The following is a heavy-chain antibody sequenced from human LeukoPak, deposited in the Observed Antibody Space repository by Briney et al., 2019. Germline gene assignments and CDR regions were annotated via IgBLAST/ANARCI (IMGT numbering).Heavy chain of an antibody. Sequence: SETLSLTCTVSGGSITSFYWNWIRQAPGKGLEWIGYIYYTGSTNYNPSLKSRVTISVDTSKNQFSLKLSSVTTANTAVYYCANEGDDSTGGSFLHWGQGTLVTVSS. J-gene: IGHJ1*01. CDR3: ANEGDDSTGGSFLH. V-gene: IGHV4-59*03. CDR2: IYYTGST. CDR1: GGSITSFY. D-gene: IGHD2-2*01.